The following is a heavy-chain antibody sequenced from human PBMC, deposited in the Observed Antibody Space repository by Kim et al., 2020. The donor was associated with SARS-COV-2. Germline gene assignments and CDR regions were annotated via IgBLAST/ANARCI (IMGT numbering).Heavy chain of an antibody. J-gene: IGHJ6*02. CDR3: ARDNEGSSSFHYYYGMDV. D-gene: IGHD6-6*01. CDR2: IYTSGST. V-gene: IGHV4-4*07. CDR1: GGSISSYY. Sequence: SETLSLTCTVSGGSISSYYWSWIRQPAGKGLEWIGRIYTSGSTNYNPSLKSRVTMSVDTSKNQFSLKLSSVTAADTAVYYCARDNEGSSSFHYYYGMDVWGQGTTVTVSS.